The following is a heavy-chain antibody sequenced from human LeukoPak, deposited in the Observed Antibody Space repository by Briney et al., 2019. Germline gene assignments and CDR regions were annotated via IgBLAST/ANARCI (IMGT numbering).Heavy chain of an antibody. Sequence: GGPLRLSCAASRFTFSSYWMSWVRQAPGKGLEWVANIKQDGSDKYYVDSVKGRFTISRDNAKNSLYLQMNSLRAEDTAVYYCARGSGWFDPWGQGTLVTVSS. J-gene: IGHJ5*02. CDR3: ARGSGWFDP. CDR1: RFTFSSYW. CDR2: IKQDGSDK. V-gene: IGHV3-7*01.